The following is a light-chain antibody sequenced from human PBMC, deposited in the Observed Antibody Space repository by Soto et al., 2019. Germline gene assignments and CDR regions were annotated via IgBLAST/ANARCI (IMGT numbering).Light chain of an antibody. J-gene: IGKJ4*01. V-gene: IGKV3-20*01. CDR1: QSVSSNF. CDR2: GAS. CDR3: RQYGTSLGFP. Sequence: EIVLTQSPGTLSLSPVERATLSCMASQSVSSNFLAWYQEKLGQAPRLLIYGASKRATGIPDRFSGSGSGTDFTLTISRLEPEDFAVYFCRQYGTSLGFPVGGGTKVDIK.